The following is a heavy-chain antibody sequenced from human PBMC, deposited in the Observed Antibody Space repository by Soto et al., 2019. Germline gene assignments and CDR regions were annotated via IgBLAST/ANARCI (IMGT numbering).Heavy chain of an antibody. CDR3: ARDSFNYDFWSGYYAFDY. Sequence: QVQLVHSGHEVKKPGASVKVSCKASGYSFTNYGISWVRQGPGQGLEWMGWISAYNGNTNYAQKVQGRVSVTTDTSTSKAYMELRSLRSYDTAVYYCARDSFNYDFWSGYYAFDYWGQGTLVTVSS. CDR2: ISAYNGNT. CDR1: GYSFTNYG. D-gene: IGHD3-3*01. J-gene: IGHJ4*02. V-gene: IGHV1-18*01.